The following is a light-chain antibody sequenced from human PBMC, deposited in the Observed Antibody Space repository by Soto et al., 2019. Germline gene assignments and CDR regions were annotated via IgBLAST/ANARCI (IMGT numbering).Light chain of an antibody. CDR1: QSVNSNY. J-gene: IGKJ2*01. CDR2: GAS. Sequence: EIVLAQSPGTLSLSPGERATLYCRASQSVNSNYLAWYQQRPGQAPRLLIYGASSRATVIPDRFSGSGSGTDFTLTISRLEPEDFAVYYCQQYGSSPYTFGQGTKVDIK. CDR3: QQYGSSPYT. V-gene: IGKV3-20*01.